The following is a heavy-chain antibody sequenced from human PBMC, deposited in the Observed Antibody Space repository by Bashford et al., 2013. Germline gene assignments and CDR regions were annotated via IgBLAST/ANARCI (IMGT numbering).Heavy chain of an antibody. J-gene: IGHJ4*02. CDR3: ATSPKLKRYYFDY. V-gene: IGHV3-48*03. Sequence: GGSLRLSCAASGFTFSSYEMNWVRQAPGKGLEWVSYISGRGTTVSYADSVRGRFTISRDNAKNSLYLQMNSLRAEDTAVYYCATSPKLKRYYFDYWGQGTLVTVSS. CDR2: ISGRGTTV. D-gene: IGHD1-1*01. CDR1: GFTFSSYE.